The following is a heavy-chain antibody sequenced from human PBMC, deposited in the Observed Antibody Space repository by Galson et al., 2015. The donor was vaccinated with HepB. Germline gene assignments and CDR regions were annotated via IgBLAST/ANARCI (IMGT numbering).Heavy chain of an antibody. CDR3: ARSREYHLPYNWFDP. V-gene: IGHV1-69*13. CDR1: GGTFSNYA. D-gene: IGHD2-2*01. Sequence: SVKVSCKASGGTFSNYAVSWVRQAPGQGLEWMGGIIPIFGATDYAQKFQGRVTITADESTSTAYMELSSLRSEDTAVYYCARSREYHLPYNWFDPWGQGTLVTVSS. CDR2: IIPIFGAT. J-gene: IGHJ5*02.